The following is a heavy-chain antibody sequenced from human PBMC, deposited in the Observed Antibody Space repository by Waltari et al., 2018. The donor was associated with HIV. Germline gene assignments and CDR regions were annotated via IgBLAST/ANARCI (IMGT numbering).Heavy chain of an antibody. J-gene: IGHJ6*03. CDR1: GFTFSSYW. V-gene: IGHV3-7*01. CDR3: ARVVRGARGYYYYYMDV. D-gene: IGHD3-10*01. Sequence: EVQLVESGGGLVQPGGSLRLSCAASGFTFSSYWMSWVRQAPGKGLEWVANIKQDGSEKYYVDSVKGRFTISRDNAKNSLYLQMNSLRAEDTAVYYCARVVRGARGYYYYYMDVWGKGTTVTVSS. CDR2: IKQDGSEK.